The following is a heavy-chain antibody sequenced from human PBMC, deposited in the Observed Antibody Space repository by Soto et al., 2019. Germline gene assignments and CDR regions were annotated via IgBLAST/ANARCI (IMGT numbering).Heavy chain of an antibody. CDR3: ARVGGGAAAGTVYYFDY. CDR1: GYTFTSYG. Sequence: ASVKVSCKASGYTFTSYGISWVRQSPVQGLEWMGWISAYNGNTNYAQKLQGRVTMTTDTSTSTAYMELRSLRSDDTAVYYCARVGGGAAAGTVYYFDYWGQGTLVTVSS. J-gene: IGHJ4*02. D-gene: IGHD6-13*01. V-gene: IGHV1-18*01. CDR2: ISAYNGNT.